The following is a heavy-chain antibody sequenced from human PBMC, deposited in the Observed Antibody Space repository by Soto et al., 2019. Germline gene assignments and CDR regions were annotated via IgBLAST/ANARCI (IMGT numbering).Heavy chain of an antibody. V-gene: IGHV1-8*01. CDR1: GYTFTRYD. J-gene: IGHJ6*02. D-gene: IGHD2-15*01. CDR2: MNPNSGNT. CDR3: ATGRDYCSGGSCYSRRYGMAV. Sequence: ASVKVSCEASGYTFTRYDINWVRQATGQGLEWMGWMNPNSGNTGYAQKFQGRVTMTRNTSISTAYMELSSLRSEDTAVYYCATGRDYCSGGSCYSRRYGMAVRGQGTTVTVSS.